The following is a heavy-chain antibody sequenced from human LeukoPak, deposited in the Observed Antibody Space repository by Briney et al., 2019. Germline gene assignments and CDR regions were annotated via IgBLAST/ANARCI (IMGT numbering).Heavy chain of an antibody. D-gene: IGHD3-10*01. V-gene: IGHV1-69*13. CDR1: GYTFTSYG. Sequence: GASVKVSCKASGYTFTSYGISWVRQAPGQGLEWMGGIIPMFRTANYAQNFQVRVTITADESTSTVYMELSSLRSEDTAVYYCARDKFGAGTYVFDYWGQGTLVTVSS. CDR3: ARDKFGAGTYVFDY. J-gene: IGHJ4*02. CDR2: IIPMFRTA.